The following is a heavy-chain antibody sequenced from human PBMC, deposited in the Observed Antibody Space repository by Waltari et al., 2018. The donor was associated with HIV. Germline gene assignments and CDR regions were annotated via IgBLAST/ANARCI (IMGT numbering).Heavy chain of an antibody. D-gene: IGHD4-17*01. J-gene: IGHJ3*02. CDR1: GFTFSDYY. V-gene: IGHV3-11*05. Sequence: QVHLVESGGDLVKPGGSLGLSCVASGFTFSDYYMTWIRQAPGKRLEGVSYIAVSSDYTNYGDSVKGRFTMSRDDAKKSLFLQMNSLRPEDTAVYYCARVARGLRQGSFDIWGQGTMVTVSS. CDR3: ARVARGLRQGSFDI. CDR2: IAVSSDYT.